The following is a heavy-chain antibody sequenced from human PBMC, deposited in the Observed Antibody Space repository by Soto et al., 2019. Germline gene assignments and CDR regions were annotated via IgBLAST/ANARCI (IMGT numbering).Heavy chain of an antibody. CDR3: AKDRGYCSGGSCSEFDY. V-gene: IGHV3-30*18. CDR2: ISYDGSNK. J-gene: IGHJ4*02. D-gene: IGHD2-15*01. Sequence: QVQLVESGGGVVQPGRSLRLSCAASGFTFSSYGMHWVRQAPGKGLEWVAVISYDGSNKYYADSVKGRFTISRDNSKNTLYLQMNSLRAEDTAVYYCAKDRGYCSGGSCSEFDYWGQGTLVTVSS. CDR1: GFTFSSYG.